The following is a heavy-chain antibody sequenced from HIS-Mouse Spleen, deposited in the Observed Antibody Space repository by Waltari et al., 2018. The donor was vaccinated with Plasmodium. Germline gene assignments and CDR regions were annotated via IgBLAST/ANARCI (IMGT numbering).Heavy chain of an antibody. Sequence: EVQLVESGGGLVKPGGSMRLSCAASGITFSSYRMNWVRQAPGKGVEWVSAMSSSRSYKDYADSVKGRFTISRDNAKKSLYLQMTSLRAEDTAVYYCARDHNWNYDYWGQGTLVTVSS. CDR1: GITFSSYR. D-gene: IGHD1-7*01. J-gene: IGHJ4*02. V-gene: IGHV3-21*01. CDR3: ARDHNWNYDY. CDR2: MSSSRSYK.